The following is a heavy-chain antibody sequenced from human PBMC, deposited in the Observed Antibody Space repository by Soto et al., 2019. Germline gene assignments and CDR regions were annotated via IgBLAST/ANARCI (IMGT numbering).Heavy chain of an antibody. CDR1: GVSITSYF. CDR2: ISFSGAT. V-gene: IGHV4-59*01. J-gene: IGHJ4*02. CDR3: ARDRRDGYKRYFDF. D-gene: IGHD5-12*01. Sequence: SENLSLTCTVSGVSITSYFWSWIRQTPGKGLDWIGSISFSGATYSNPSLKGRAALSVDTSENHLSLTLNSVTSADTAVYFCARDRRDGYKRYFDFSGQGHHVTVS.